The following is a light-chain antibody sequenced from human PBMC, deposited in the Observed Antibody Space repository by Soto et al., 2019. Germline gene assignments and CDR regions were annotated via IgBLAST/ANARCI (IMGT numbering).Light chain of an antibody. V-gene: IGLV1-44*01. J-gene: IGLJ2*01. CDR2: SNN. CDR3: AAWDDSLNGVV. CDR1: RSNIGSNT. Sequence: QSVLTQPPSASGTPGQRVTISCSGSRSNIGSNTVNWYQQLPGTAPKLLIYSNNQRPSGVPDRFSGSKSGTSASLAISGLQSDDEADYYCAAWDDSLNGVVFGGWTKLTVL.